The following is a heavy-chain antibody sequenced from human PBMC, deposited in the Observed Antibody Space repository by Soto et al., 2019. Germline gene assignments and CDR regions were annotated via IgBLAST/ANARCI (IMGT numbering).Heavy chain of an antibody. V-gene: IGHV5-10-1*01. J-gene: IGHJ6*02. D-gene: IGHD3-3*01. Sequence: GESLKISCKGSGYSFTSYWISWVRQMPGKGLEWMGRIDPSDSYTNYSPSFQGHVTISADKSISTAYLQWSSLKASDTAMYYCERNGTIFGVVTVYYYGMDVWGQGTTVTVSS. CDR2: IDPSDSYT. CDR3: ERNGTIFGVVTVYYYGMDV. CDR1: GYSFTSYW.